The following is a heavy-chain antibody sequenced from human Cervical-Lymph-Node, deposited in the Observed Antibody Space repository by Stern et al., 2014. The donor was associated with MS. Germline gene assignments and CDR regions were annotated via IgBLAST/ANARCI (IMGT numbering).Heavy chain of an antibody. CDR3: ARDTSSPERSDW. CDR1: GFTVSRDY. CDR2: ITNVGST. J-gene: IGHJ4*02. Sequence: EVQLVQSGGGVIQPGGSLRLSCTASGFTVSRDYMKWVRQAPGKGLEWVSLITNVGSTFYTDYVKGRFTISRDDSKNTVYLHMTSLRAEDTAMYYCARDTSSPERSDWWGQGTLVTVSS. D-gene: IGHD1-1*01. V-gene: IGHV3-53*01.